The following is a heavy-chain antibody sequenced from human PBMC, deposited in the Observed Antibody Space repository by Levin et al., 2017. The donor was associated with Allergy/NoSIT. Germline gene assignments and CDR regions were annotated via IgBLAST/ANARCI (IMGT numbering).Heavy chain of an antibody. CDR1: GFTFSPYY. CDR3: ARGGCSSTSCLDS. V-gene: IGHV3-74*01. CDR2: IHSDTSIT. D-gene: IGHD2-2*01. J-gene: IGHJ4*02. Sequence: GESLKISCAASGFTFSPYYMHWVRQAPGKGLAWVSNIHSDTSITNYADSVKGRFTISRDNAKNTLYLQMNSLRAEDTAVYYCARGGCSSTSCLDSWGQGTLVTVSS.